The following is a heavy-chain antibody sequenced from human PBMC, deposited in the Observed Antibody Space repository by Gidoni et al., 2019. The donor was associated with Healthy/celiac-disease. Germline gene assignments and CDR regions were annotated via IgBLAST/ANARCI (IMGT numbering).Heavy chain of an antibody. CDR1: GFTFSSYA. CDR2: ISYDGSNK. Sequence: QVQLVESGGGVVQPGRSLRLSCAASGFTFSSYAMHWVRQAPGKGLEWVAVISYDGSNKYYADSVKGRFTISRDNSKNTLYLQMNSLRAEDTAVYYCAREGEWELPADYWGQGTLVTVSS. D-gene: IGHD1-26*01. CDR3: AREGEWELPADY. J-gene: IGHJ4*02. V-gene: IGHV3-30*01.